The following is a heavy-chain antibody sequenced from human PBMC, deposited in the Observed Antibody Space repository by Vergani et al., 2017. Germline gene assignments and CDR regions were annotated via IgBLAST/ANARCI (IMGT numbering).Heavy chain of an antibody. D-gene: IGHD3-9*01. CDR1: GFTFSHYS. CDR3: AKDMDDILTGYYFYYYYGMDV. CDR2: ISGSGGST. Sequence: EVQMVESGGGLVKPGGSLRLSCVASGFTFSHYSMNWVRQAPGKGLEWVSAISGSGGSTYYADSVKGRFTISRDNSKNTLYLQMNSLRAEDTAVYYCAKDMDDILTGYYFYYYYGMDVWGQGTTVTVSS. J-gene: IGHJ6*02. V-gene: IGHV3-23*04.